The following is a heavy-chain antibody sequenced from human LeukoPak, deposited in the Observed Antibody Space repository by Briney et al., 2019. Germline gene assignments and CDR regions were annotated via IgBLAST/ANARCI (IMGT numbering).Heavy chain of an antibody. CDR1: RFTFSNYT. V-gene: IGHV3-21*01. CDR3: ATSPGELEFDY. D-gene: IGHD1-1*01. Sequence: GGSLRLSCAASRFTFSNYTMNWVRQAPGKGLEWVSSITSSSRYIYCADSVRGRFTISRDNAKNSLYLQMNSLRAEDTAIYYCATSPGELEFDYWGQGTLVTVSS. CDR2: ITSSSRYI. J-gene: IGHJ4*02.